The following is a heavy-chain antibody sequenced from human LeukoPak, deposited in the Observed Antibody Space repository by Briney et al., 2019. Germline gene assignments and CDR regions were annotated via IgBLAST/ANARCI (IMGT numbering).Heavy chain of an antibody. D-gene: IGHD5/OR15-5a*01. Sequence: PSETLSLTCTVSGGSINSLYYWGWIRQPPGKGLEWIGSIYSGGSTYYNPSLKSRVTISVDTSKNQFSLKLSSVNAADTAVYYCASLPRTVYDSSGHPFDYWGQGSLVTVSS. V-gene: IGHV4-39*07. CDR2: IYSGGST. J-gene: IGHJ4*02. CDR1: GGSINSLYY. CDR3: ASLPRTVYDSSGHPFDY.